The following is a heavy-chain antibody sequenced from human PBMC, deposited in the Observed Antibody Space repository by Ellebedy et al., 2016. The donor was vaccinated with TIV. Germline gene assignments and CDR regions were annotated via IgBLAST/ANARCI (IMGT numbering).Heavy chain of an antibody. J-gene: IGHJ4*02. CDR1: GYSFTSYW. CDR3: ARRNGSGSYEF. Sequence: GGSLRLXXEGSGYSFTSYWIGWVRQMPGKGLEWMGIIYPGDSDTRYSPSFQGQVTISADKSISTAYLQWSSLKASDTALYYCARRNGSGSYEFWGQGTLVTVSS. CDR2: IYPGDSDT. D-gene: IGHD3-10*01. V-gene: IGHV5-51*01.